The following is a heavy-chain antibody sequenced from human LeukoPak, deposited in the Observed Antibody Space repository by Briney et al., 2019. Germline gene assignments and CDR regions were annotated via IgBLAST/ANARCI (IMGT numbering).Heavy chain of an antibody. CDR3: ARDVNGRGDDSFDI. CDR2: MNPNSGNT. J-gene: IGHJ3*02. V-gene: IGHV1-8*01. Sequence: GASVKVSFKASGYTFTSYDINRVRQASGQGLDWMGWMNPNSGNTGYAQKFQGRVTMTRNTSISKAYMELSSLRFEDTAVYYCARDVNGRGDDSFDIWGQGTMVTVSS. D-gene: IGHD2-8*01. CDR1: GYTFTSYD.